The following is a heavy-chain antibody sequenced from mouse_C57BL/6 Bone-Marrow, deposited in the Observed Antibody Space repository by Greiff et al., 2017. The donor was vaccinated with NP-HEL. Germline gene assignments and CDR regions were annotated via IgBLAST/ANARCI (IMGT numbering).Heavy chain of an antibody. CDR3: ARKAYYGRSYEFAY. D-gene: IGHD1-1*01. J-gene: IGHJ3*01. Sequence: VQLQQPGAELVKPGASVKLSCKASGYTFTTYWMQWVKQRPGQGLEWIGEIDPSDSYTNYNQKFKGKATLTVDKSSSTAYMQLSSLTSEDSAVYYCARKAYYGRSYEFAYRGQGTLVTVSA. CDR1: GYTFTTYW. V-gene: IGHV1-50*01. CDR2: IDPSDSYT.